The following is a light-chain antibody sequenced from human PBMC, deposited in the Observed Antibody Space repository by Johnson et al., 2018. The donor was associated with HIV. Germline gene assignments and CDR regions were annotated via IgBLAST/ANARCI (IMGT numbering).Light chain of an antibody. V-gene: IGLV1-51*01. CDR3: GTWHSSLQGV. CDR2: ENN. Sequence: QSVLTQPPSVSAAPGQKVTISCSGSSSNIGNNYVSCYQQLPGTAPKLLIYENNKRPSGIPDRFSASKFGTSATLGITALQTGDEADYYCGTWHSSLQGVFGTGTKVTVL. CDR1: SSNIGNNY. J-gene: IGLJ1*01.